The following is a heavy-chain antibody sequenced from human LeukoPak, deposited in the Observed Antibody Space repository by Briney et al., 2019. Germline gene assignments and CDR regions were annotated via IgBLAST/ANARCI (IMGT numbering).Heavy chain of an antibody. J-gene: IGHJ4*02. Sequence: PGGSLRLSCAASGFTFGDYGMSWVRQAPGKGLEWVSGINWNGGSTGYADSVKGRFTISRDNAKNSLYLQMNSLRAEDTALYYCARDSYYYDSSGYYYFDYWGQGTLVTVSS. CDR2: INWNGGST. D-gene: IGHD3-22*01. CDR3: ARDSYYYDSSGYYYFDY. CDR1: GFTFGDYG. V-gene: IGHV3-20*04.